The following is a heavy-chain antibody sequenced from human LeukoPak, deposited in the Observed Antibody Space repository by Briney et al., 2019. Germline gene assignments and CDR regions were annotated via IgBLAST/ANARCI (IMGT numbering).Heavy chain of an antibody. CDR1: GFTFSSYN. Sequence: GGSLRLSCAASGFTFSSYNMNWVRQAPGKGLEWVSPISSSCSYIYYADSVKGRFTISRDNAKNSLYLQMNSLRAEDTAVYYCARDPPSLQRWGQGTLVTVSS. CDR2: ISSSCSYI. CDR3: ARDPPSLQR. V-gene: IGHV3-21*01. J-gene: IGHJ1*01.